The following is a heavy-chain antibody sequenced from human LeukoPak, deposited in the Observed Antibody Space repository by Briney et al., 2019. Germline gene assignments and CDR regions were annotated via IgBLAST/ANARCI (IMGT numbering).Heavy chain of an antibody. CDR2: INDNGGQR. V-gene: IGHV3-23*01. Sequence: GGSLRLSCAASGFAFHNYAMTWVRQAPGKGLEWVSNINDNGGQRHYADSVKGRFTISRDNSKNMMFLQMDSLRAEDTAVYYCAKTQWKVGATDYFDYWGQGILVTVSS. J-gene: IGHJ4*02. CDR3: AKTQWKVGATDYFDY. CDR1: GFAFHNYA. D-gene: IGHD1-26*01.